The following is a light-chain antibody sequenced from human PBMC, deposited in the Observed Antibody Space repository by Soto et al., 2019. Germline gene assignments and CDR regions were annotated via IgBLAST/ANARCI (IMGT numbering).Light chain of an antibody. CDR1: QTVSSRF. Sequence: EIVMTQSPDTLSLSPGEKATISCRASQTVSSRFFAWYQQKPGQAPRLLIYGALNRATGIPDRFSGSGSGTDFTLTISRLEPEDVALYYCQQYATSPLTFGGGTKVDIK. CDR3: QQYATSPLT. J-gene: IGKJ4*01. V-gene: IGKV3-20*01. CDR2: GAL.